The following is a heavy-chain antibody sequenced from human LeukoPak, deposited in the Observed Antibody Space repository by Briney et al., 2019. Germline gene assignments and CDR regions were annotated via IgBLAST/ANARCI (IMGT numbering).Heavy chain of an antibody. CDR1: GGSISSGLYS. D-gene: IGHD3-10*01. CDR2: IYHTGST. V-gene: IGHV4-30-2*03. CDR3: ARHYGP. J-gene: IGHJ4*02. Sequence: SETLSLTCDVSGGSISSGLYSWSWIRQPLGKGLEWIGYIYHTGSTYYNPSLKSRVTISVDTSKNQFSLKLNSVTATDTAVYYCARHYGPWGQGTLVTVS.